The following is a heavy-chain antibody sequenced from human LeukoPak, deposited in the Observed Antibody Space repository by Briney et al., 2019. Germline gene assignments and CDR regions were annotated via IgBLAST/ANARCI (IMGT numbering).Heavy chain of an antibody. CDR1: GFSFSNFG. CDR3: AKDPENNGYSDGSFDY. D-gene: IGHD3-22*01. CDR2: VRNDGSHE. Sequence: GGSLRLSCAPSGFSFSNFGMYWVRQAPGKGLEWVGFVRNDGSHEKYGDSVKGRFTISRDNSESRLYLQMSSPRADDTAVYYCAKDPENNGYSDGSFDYWGQGTLVTVSS. J-gene: IGHJ4*02. V-gene: IGHV3-30*02.